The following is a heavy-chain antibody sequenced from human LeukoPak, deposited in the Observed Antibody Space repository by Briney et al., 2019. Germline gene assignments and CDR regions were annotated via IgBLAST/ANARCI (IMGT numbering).Heavy chain of an antibody. CDR1: GFTFSTSW. V-gene: IGHV3-74*01. Sequence: GGSLRLSCAASGFTFSTSWIHWVRQAPGKGLVWVSRIYSDGSSTTYADSVKGRFTISRDNAENTVYLQMNNLRAEDTAVNYCASDAGHAFYFWGQGTMVTVSS. CDR3: ASDAGHAFYF. J-gene: IGHJ3*01. CDR2: IYSDGSST.